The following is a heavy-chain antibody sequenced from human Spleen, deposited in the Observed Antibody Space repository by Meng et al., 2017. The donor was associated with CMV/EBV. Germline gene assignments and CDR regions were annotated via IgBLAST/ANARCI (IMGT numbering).Heavy chain of an antibody. CDR1: GFTFRNYW. CDR3: ARESRGYCSTTSCYRFQGYYGMDV. Sequence: GESLKISCVASGFTFRNYWMHWVRQVPGKGLVWVSRINSDGSDTIYAGSVKGRLTISRDNANNMLYLQMDSLRAEDTAVYYCARESRGYCSTTSCYRFQGYYGMDVWGQGTTVTVSS. J-gene: IGHJ6*02. D-gene: IGHD2-2*02. V-gene: IGHV3-74*01. CDR2: INSDGSDT.